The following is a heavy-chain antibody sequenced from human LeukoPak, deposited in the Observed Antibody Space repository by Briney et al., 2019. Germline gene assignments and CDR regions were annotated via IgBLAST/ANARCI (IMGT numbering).Heavy chain of an antibody. Sequence: GGSLRLSCAASGFTFSSYSMNWVRQAPGKGLEWVSYISSSSSNIDYADSVKGRFTISRDNAKNSLYLQMNSLRAEDTAVYYCARAGLQQWLSFDNWGQGTLVTVST. V-gene: IGHV3-48*01. J-gene: IGHJ4*02. CDR2: ISSSSSNI. D-gene: IGHD6-19*01. CDR1: GFTFSSYS. CDR3: ARAGLQQWLSFDN.